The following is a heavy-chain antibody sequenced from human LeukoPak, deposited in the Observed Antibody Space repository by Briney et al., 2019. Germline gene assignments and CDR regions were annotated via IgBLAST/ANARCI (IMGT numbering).Heavy chain of an antibody. CDR1: GYTFSSSG. Sequence: ASVKVSCKASGYTFSSSGISWVRQAPGQGLEWMGWISAYNGNTNYAQKFQGRVTMTRDTSISTAYMELSRLRSDDTAVYYCARASGYSGYDSGYYYYYYMDVWGRGTTVTVSS. J-gene: IGHJ6*03. CDR2: ISAYNGNT. CDR3: ARASGYSGYDSGYYYYYYMDV. V-gene: IGHV1-18*01. D-gene: IGHD5-12*01.